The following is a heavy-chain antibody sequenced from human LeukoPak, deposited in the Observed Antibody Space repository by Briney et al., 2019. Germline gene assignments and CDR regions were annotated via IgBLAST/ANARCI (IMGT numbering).Heavy chain of an antibody. CDR1: GGSVSRGGYY. CDR3: ASNYYDSSGYYLEYFQH. Sequence: KPSETLSLTCTVSGGSVSRGGYYWNWIRQPPGKGLEWIGYIYYSGSTNYNPSLKSRVTISVDTSKNQFSLKLSSVTAADTAVYYCASNYYDSSGYYLEYFQHWGQGTLVTVSS. J-gene: IGHJ1*01. CDR2: IYYSGST. D-gene: IGHD3-22*01. V-gene: IGHV4-61*08.